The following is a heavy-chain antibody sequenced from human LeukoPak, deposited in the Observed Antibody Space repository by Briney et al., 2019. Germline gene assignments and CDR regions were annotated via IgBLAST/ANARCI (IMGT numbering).Heavy chain of an antibody. J-gene: IGHJ4*02. CDR1: GYTFTSYG. Sequence: GASVKVSCKASGYTFTSYGISWVQQAPGQGLEWMGWISAYNGNTNYAQKFQGRVTITADESTSTAYMELSSLRSEDTAVYYCAENRYCGGDCYLSPFDYWGQGTLVTVSS. CDR2: ISAYNGNT. V-gene: IGHV1-18*01. D-gene: IGHD2-21*01. CDR3: AENRYCGGDCYLSPFDY.